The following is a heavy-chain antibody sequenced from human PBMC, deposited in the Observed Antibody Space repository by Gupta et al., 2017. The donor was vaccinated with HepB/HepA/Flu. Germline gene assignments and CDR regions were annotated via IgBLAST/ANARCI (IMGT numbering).Heavy chain of an antibody. Sequence: EVQLLESGGGLVQPGGSLRLSCAASGFTFSSYVMNWVRQAPGKGPEWVSAISGGGDMTYYADSVKGRFSISRDNPKNTLYLQMNSLRADDTAVYYCAKPYTGDYMDVWGKGTTVTVSS. CDR3: AKPYTGDYMDV. D-gene: IGHD7-27*01. CDR1: GFTFSSYV. V-gene: IGHV3-23*01. CDR2: ISGGGDMT. J-gene: IGHJ6*03.